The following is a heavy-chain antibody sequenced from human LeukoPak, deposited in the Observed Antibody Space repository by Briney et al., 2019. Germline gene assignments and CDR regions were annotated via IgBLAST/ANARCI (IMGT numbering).Heavy chain of an antibody. CDR2: ISADGGST. J-gene: IGHJ4*02. CDR1: GLPIGDFA. CDR3: AKESGKFDY. Sequence: GGSLRLSCVASGLPIGDFAMHWVRQAPGKGLEWVSLISADGGSTFSADSVKGRFSISRDNSKNSLYLQMNSLRSEDTAMYYCAKESGKFDYWGQGTLVAVSS. V-gene: IGHV3-43*02.